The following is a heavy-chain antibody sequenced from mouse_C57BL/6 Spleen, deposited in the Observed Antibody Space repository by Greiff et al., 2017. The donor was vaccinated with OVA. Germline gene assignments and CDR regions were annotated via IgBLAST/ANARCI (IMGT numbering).Heavy chain of an antibody. D-gene: IGHD2-2*01. CDR1: GYTFTDYN. CDR2: INPNNGGT. V-gene: IGHV1-22*01. J-gene: IGHJ1*03. CDR3: ARVVTGYFDV. Sequence: EVKLQQSGPELVKPGASVKMSCKASGYTFTDYNMHWVKQSHGQSLEWIGYINPNNGGTSYNQKFKGKATLTVNKSSSTAYMELRSLTSEDSAVYYCARVVTGYFDVWGTGTTVTVSS.